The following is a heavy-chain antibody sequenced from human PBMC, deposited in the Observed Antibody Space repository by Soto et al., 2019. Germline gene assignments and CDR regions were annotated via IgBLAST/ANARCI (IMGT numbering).Heavy chain of an antibody. J-gene: IGHJ4*02. D-gene: IGHD3-10*01. CDR2: ISYDGSNK. CDR3: ARDSPSLWFGELLNYYFDY. V-gene: IGHV3-30-3*01. Sequence: GGSLRLSCAASGFTFSSYAMHWVRQAPGKGLEWVAVISYDGSNKYYADSVKGRFTISRDNSKNTLYLQMNSLRAEDTAVYYCARDSPSLWFGELLNYYFDYWGQGTLVTVSS. CDR1: GFTFSSYA.